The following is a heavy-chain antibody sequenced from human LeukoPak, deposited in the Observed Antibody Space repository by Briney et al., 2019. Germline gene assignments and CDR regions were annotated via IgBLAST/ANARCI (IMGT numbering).Heavy chain of an antibody. CDR3: ARAEGGGIAFLIDY. CDR2: VSYDGNNN. D-gene: IGHD1-1*01. V-gene: IGHV3-30-3*01. J-gene: IGHJ4*02. CDR1: GFTFSLYA. Sequence: GRSLRLSCEVSGFTFSLYAIHWVRQTPGKGLEWMAVVSYDGNNNYHADSVKGRFTISRDNSKNTLYLQMNSLRADDTAVYYCARAEGGGIAFLIDYWGQGTLVTVSS.